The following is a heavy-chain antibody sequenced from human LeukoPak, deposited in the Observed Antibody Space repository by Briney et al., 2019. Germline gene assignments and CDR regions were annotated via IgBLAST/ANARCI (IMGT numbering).Heavy chain of an antibody. Sequence: SETLSLTCTVSGGSISSYYWSWIRQPPGKGLEWIGYIYYSGSTNYNPSLKSRVTISVDTSKNQFSLKLSSVTAADTAVYYCARHAPSTPYYFAYGGKGPRVTVP. J-gene: IGHJ4*02. CDR3: ARHAPSTPYYFAY. CDR2: IYYSGST. CDR1: GGSISSYY. V-gene: IGHV4-59*08.